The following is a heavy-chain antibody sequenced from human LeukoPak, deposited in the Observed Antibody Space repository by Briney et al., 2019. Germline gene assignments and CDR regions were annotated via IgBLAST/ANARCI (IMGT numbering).Heavy chain of an antibody. CDR3: AKDALMVRGVIFYFDY. CDR2: ISGSGGST. J-gene: IGHJ4*02. D-gene: IGHD3-10*01. Sequence: GGSLRLSCAASGFTFSSYNMNWVRQAPGKGLEWVSAISGSGGSTYYADSVKGRFTISRDNSKNTLYLQMNSLRAEDTAVYYCAKDALMVRGVIFYFDYWGQGTLVTVSS. V-gene: IGHV3-23*01. CDR1: GFTFSSYN.